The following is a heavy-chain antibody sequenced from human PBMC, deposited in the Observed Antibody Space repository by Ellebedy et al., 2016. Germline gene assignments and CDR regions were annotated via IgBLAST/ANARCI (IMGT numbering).Heavy chain of an antibody. D-gene: IGHD3-22*01. CDR3: ARAPTYYYDSGAFDI. CDR2: INPNSGGT. J-gene: IGHJ3*02. Sequence: ASVKVSCXASGYTFTGYYMHWVRQAPGQGLEWMGWINPNSGGTNYAQKFQGRVTMTRDTSTSTVYMELSSLRSEDTAVYYCARAPTYYYDSGAFDIWGQGTMVTVSS. CDR1: GYTFTGYY. V-gene: IGHV1-2*02.